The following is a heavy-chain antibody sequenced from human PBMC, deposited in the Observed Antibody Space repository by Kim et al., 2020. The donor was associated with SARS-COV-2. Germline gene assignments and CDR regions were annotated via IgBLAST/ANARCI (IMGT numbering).Heavy chain of an antibody. D-gene: IGHD4-17*01. CDR1: GASVSGY. CDR2: MHHTGSA. Sequence: SETLSLTCAVSGASVSGYWSWIRQPPGKSLQWIAYMHHTGSATYNPSLKSRVTISMDTSRNYISLKLTSLTAADTAIYYCARLDYGDYDEAFDLWGPGTLVSVSS. V-gene: IGHV4-59*08. CDR3: ARLDYGDYDEAFDL. J-gene: IGHJ3*01.